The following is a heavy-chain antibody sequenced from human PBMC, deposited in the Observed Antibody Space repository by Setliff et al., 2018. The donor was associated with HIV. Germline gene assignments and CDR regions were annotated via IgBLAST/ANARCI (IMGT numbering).Heavy chain of an antibody. V-gene: IGHV1-18*01. D-gene: IGHD3-10*01. Sequence: GASVKVSCKASGYTFTSYGISWVRQAPGQGLEWLAWINVYSGDTNFAQRFQGRVTMTRDASTGTAYMELRNLRSDDTAVYYCATDRTQTGISMVRGRLTDPARYPLDYWGPGTLVTVSS. CDR1: GYTFTSYG. J-gene: IGHJ4*02. CDR2: INVYSGDT. CDR3: ATDRTQTGISMVRGRLTDPARYPLDY.